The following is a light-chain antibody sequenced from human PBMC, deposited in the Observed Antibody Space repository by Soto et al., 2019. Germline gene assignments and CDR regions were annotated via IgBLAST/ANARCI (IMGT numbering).Light chain of an antibody. Sequence: DIQMTQSPSSLSASVGDRVTITCQASQDISNYLNWYQQKLGKAPKLLIYDASNLETGVPSRFSGSGSGTDFTFTIISLQPEDIATYYCQQYDNLPFTFGGGTKVDI. CDR2: DAS. J-gene: IGKJ4*01. V-gene: IGKV1-33*01. CDR3: QQYDNLPFT. CDR1: QDISNY.